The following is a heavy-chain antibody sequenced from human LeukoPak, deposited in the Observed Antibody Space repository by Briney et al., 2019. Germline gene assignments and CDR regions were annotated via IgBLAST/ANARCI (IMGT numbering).Heavy chain of an antibody. CDR1: GFTFNIYA. V-gene: IGHV3-23*01. Sequence: PGGSLRLSCAASGFTFNIYAMSWVRQAPGKGLEWVSSTSSGGDYTYYAGSVKGRFTISRDNSKNTLYVQMNSLRAEDTATYYCAKDRPNYYESNGHYYRRDGDSWGQGTLVTVSS. CDR2: TSSGGDYT. D-gene: IGHD3-22*01. J-gene: IGHJ5*01. CDR3: AKDRPNYYESNGHYYRRDGDS.